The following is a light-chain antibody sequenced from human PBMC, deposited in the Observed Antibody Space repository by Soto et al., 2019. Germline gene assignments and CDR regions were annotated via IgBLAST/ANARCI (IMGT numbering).Light chain of an antibody. CDR2: DTS. Sequence: EIVLTQSPGTLSLSPGERATLSCRASQSVSSSSLSWYQQKPGQAPRLLIYDTSSRATDIPDRFSGSGSGTDFSLTISRLATEDFTVYYCQHYGTSMWAFGQGTTVEIK. J-gene: IGKJ1*01. V-gene: IGKV3-20*01. CDR3: QHYGTSMWA. CDR1: QSVSSSS.